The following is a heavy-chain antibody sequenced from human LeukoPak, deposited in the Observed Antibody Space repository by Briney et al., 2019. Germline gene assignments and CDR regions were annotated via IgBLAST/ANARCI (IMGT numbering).Heavy chain of an antibody. V-gene: IGHV1-18*01. Sequence: GSSVKVSCKASGGTFSSYAISWVRQAPGQGLEWMGWISAYNGNTNYAQKLQGRVTMTTDTSTSTAYMELRSLRSDDTAVYYCARASDPFDPWGQGTLVTVSS. J-gene: IGHJ5*02. CDR3: ARASDPFDP. CDR1: GGTFSSYA. CDR2: ISAYNGNT.